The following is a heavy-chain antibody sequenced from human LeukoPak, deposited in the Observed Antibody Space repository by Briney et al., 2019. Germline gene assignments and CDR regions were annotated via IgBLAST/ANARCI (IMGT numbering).Heavy chain of an antibody. Sequence: SVKVSSKASGGTFSSYAISWVRQAPGQGLEWMGRIIPILGIANYAQKFQGRVTITADKSTSTAYMELSSLRSEDTAVYYCARGSQTNWFDPWGQGTLVTVSS. J-gene: IGHJ5*02. CDR2: IIPILGIA. CDR1: GGTFSSYA. CDR3: ARGSQTNWFDP. V-gene: IGHV1-69*04.